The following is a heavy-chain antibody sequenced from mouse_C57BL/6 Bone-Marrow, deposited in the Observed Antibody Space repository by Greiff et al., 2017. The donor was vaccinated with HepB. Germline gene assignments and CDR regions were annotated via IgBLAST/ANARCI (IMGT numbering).Heavy chain of an antibody. D-gene: IGHD2-2*01. CDR1: GYTFTDYY. CDR3: ATMVTTRFDY. V-gene: IGHV1-19*01. CDR2: INPYNGGT. Sequence: EVQVVESGPVLVKPGASVKMSCKASGYTFTDYYMNWVKQSHGKSLEWIGVINPYNGGTSYNQKFKGKATLTVDKSSSTAYMELNSLTSEDSAVYYCATMVTTRFDYWGQGTTLTVSS. J-gene: IGHJ2*01.